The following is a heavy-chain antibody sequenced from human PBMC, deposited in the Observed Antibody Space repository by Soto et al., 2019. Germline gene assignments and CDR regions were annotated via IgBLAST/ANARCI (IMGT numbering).Heavy chain of an antibody. J-gene: IGHJ4*02. CDR3: AIPPPIEVAGPDY. D-gene: IGHD3-22*01. CDR2: IGDDGRV. V-gene: IGHV4-39*02. Sequence: PSETLSLTCTVSGGSISGSPYHWGWIRQPPGKGLEWIGSIGDDGRVYYNPSPRGRATLLVDTSNNRLSLNLNSVTAADTAVYYCAIPPPIEVAGPDYWGQGILVTVSS. CDR1: GGSISGSPYH.